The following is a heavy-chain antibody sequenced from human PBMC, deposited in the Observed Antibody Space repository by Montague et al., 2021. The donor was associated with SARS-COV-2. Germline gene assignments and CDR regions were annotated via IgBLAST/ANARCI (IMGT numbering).Heavy chain of an antibody. D-gene: IGHD3-10*01. CDR1: GGSIGSYY. J-gene: IGHJ4*02. V-gene: IGHV4-59*01. CDR3: ARNLFLSGTDYLPY. Sequence: SETLSLTCSVSGGSIGSYYWSWLRQPPGKGLEWIGHIHYSGSNTYSSSFKSRVTISIDTPKNQFSLKLSSVTAADTAVYYCARNLFLSGTDYLPYWGQGTLVTVSS. CDR2: IHYSGSN.